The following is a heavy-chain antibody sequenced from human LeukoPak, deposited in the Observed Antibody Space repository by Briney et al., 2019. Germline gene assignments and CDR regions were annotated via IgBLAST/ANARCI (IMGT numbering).Heavy chain of an antibody. V-gene: IGHV1-18*01. D-gene: IGHD1-26*01. CDR3: ATGGRWELPRPYAFEI. Sequence: RASVKVSCKASGYTFTSYGISWVRQAPGQGLEWMGWISAYNGNTNYAQKLQGRVTMTTDTSTSTAYMELRSLRSDDTAVYYCATGGRWELPRPYAFEIWGQGTMVTVSS. J-gene: IGHJ3*02. CDR1: GYTFTSYG. CDR2: ISAYNGNT.